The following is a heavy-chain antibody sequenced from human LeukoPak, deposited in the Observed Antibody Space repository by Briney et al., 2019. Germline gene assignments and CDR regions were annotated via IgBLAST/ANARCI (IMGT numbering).Heavy chain of an antibody. V-gene: IGHV4-61*01. CDR3: ARVGYCSSTSCYLAPTDV. CDR1: GGSVSSGSYY. J-gene: IGHJ6*02. D-gene: IGHD2-2*01. Sequence: SETLSLTCTVSGGSVSSGSYYWSWIRQPPGKGLEWIGYIYYSGSTNYNPSLKSRVTISVDTSKNQFSLKLSSVTAADTAVYYCARVGYCSSTSCYLAPTDVWGQGTTVTVSS. CDR2: IYYSGST.